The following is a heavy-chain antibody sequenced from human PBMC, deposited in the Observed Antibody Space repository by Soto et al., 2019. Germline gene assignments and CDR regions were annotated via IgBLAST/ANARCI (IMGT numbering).Heavy chain of an antibody. D-gene: IGHD2-8*01. V-gene: IGHV1-2*02. CDR3: ARDRVRTPNGADSFDV. J-gene: IGHJ3*01. CDR2: INPHGGGA. Sequence: QVQLVQSGAEVKEPGASVKVSCKASGYPFSAYYIYWVRQAPGQGLEWMGYINPHGGGARYVQEFRDRLTITTDTPKDTAYMELRRLTSADTAIYYCARDRVRTPNGADSFDVWGQGTSVTVS. CDR1: GYPFSAYY.